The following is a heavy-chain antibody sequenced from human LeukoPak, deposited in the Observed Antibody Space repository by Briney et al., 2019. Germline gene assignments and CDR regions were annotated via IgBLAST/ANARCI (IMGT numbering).Heavy chain of an antibody. CDR3: ARGIAVAAPGYFDY. J-gene: IGHJ4*02. CDR2: ISSSSSYI. V-gene: IGHV3-21*01. CDR1: GFTFSSYS. Sequence: GGSLRLSCAASGFTFSSYSMNWVRQAPGKGLEWVSSISSSSSYIYYADSVKGRFTISRDNAKNSLYLQMNSLRAEDTAVYYCARGIAVAAPGYFDYWGQGTLVTVSS. D-gene: IGHD6-19*01.